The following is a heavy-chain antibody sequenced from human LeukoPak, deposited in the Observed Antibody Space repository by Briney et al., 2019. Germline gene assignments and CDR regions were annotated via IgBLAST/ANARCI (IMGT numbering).Heavy chain of an antibody. V-gene: IGHV1-2*02. CDR1: GYTFTGYY. CDR3: ATMGYSGSYGDTY. Sequence: ASVKVSCKASGYTFTGYYMHWVRQAPGQGLEWMGWINPNSGGTNYAQKFQGRVTMTRDTSISTAYMELSRPRSDDTAVYYCATMGYSGSYGDTYWGQGTLVTVSS. CDR2: INPNSGGT. D-gene: IGHD1-26*01. J-gene: IGHJ4*02.